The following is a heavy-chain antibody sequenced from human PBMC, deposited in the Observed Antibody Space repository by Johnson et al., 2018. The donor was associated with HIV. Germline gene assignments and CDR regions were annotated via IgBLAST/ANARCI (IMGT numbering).Heavy chain of an antibody. CDR2: ISYDGNNK. J-gene: IGHJ3*02. Sequence: QVQLVESGGGVVQPGRSLRLSCAASGFTFSSYAIHWVRQAPGKGLEWVAVISYDGNNKYYADSVKGRFTISRDNSKNTLHLQMNSLRAEDAAVYYCARDSGPSDVWSGYRLVVAFNSWGQGTMVTVSS. V-gene: IGHV3-30*04. CDR3: ARDSGPSDVWSGYRLVVAFNS. CDR1: GFTFSSYA. D-gene: IGHD3-3*01.